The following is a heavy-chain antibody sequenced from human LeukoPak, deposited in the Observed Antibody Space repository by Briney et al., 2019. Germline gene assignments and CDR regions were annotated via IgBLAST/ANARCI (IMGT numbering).Heavy chain of an antibody. CDR1: GLTFSSYA. CDR2: ISGSGSST. Sequence: GGSLRLSCAASGLTFSSYAMSWVRQAPGKGLEWVSTISGSGSSTYYADSVKGRFTISRDNSKNTLYLQMNSLRAEDTAVYYCAKMYSSSWYYFDYWGQGTLVTVSS. D-gene: IGHD6-13*01. CDR3: AKMYSSSWYYFDY. J-gene: IGHJ4*02. V-gene: IGHV3-23*01.